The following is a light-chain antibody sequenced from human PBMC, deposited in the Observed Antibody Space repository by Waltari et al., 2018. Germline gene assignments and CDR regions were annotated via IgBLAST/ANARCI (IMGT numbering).Light chain of an antibody. CDR2: EVT. CDR3: CSFAGSDHYV. CDR1: TTDVLGHNY. V-gene: IGLV2-8*01. Sequence: QPALTPPPSASGSLGQPVTPSCTEPTTDVLGHNYASWYQQHPGKAPKLMIYEVTKRPSGVPDRFSGSKSGNTASLTVSGLQPEDEADYYCCSFAGSDHYVFGTGTKVTVL. J-gene: IGLJ1*01.